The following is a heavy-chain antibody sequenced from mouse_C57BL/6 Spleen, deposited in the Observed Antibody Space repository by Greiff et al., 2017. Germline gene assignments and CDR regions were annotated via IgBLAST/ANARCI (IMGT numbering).Heavy chain of an antibody. CDR2: ISYSGST. Sequence: DVMLVESGPGMVKPSQSLSLTCTVTGYSITSGYDWHWIRHFPGNKLEWMGYISYSGSTNYNPSLKSRISITHDTSKNHFFPKLNSVTTEDTATYYCAREGVYYAMDYWGQGTSVTVSS. CDR3: AREGVYYAMDY. J-gene: IGHJ4*01. CDR1: GYSITSGYD. V-gene: IGHV3-1*01.